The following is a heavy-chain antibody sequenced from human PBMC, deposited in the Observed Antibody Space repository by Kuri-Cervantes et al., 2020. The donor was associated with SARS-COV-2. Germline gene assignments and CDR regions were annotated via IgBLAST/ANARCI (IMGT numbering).Heavy chain of an antibody. CDR2: ISYDGSNK. CDR3: AKVAEEDSSGWYPDYYYGMDV. D-gene: IGHD6-19*01. V-gene: IGHV3-30*18. J-gene: IGHJ6*02. Sequence: LSLTCAASGFTFSSYGMHWVRQAPGKGLEWVAVISYDGSNKYYADSVKGRFTISRDNSKNTLYLQMNSLRAEDTAVYHCAKVAEEDSSGWYPDYYYGMDVWGQGTTVTVSS. CDR1: GFTFSSYG.